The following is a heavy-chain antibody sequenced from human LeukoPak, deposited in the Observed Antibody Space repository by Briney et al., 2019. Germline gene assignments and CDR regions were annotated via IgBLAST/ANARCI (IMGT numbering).Heavy chain of an antibody. D-gene: IGHD6-19*01. CDR3: ARLDSAGYSSGWYGMDV. Sequence: GESLKISCKGSGYSFTSYWIGWVRQMPGKGLQWMGIIYPGDSDTRYSPSFQGQVTISADKSISTAYLQWSSLKASDTAMYYCARLDSAGYSSGWYGMDVWGQGTTVTVSS. CDR1: GYSFTSYW. J-gene: IGHJ6*02. V-gene: IGHV5-51*01. CDR2: IYPGDSDT.